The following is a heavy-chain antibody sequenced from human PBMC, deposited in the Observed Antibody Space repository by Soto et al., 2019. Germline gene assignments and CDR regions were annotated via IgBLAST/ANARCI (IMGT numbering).Heavy chain of an antibody. J-gene: IGHJ4*02. V-gene: IGHV2-5*02. D-gene: IGHD6-13*01. CDR3: AHSPPYRTSWDPDY. Sequence: QITLKESGPTLVKPTQTLTLTCSFSGFSFSTPGVGVGWIRQPPGKPLEWLALIYWDDDKRYSPSLRSRLTITKDTSRNQVVLIMTNMDPLDTGTYYCAHSPPYRTSWDPDYWGQGTLVTVSS. CDR2: IYWDDDK. CDR1: GFSFSTPGVG.